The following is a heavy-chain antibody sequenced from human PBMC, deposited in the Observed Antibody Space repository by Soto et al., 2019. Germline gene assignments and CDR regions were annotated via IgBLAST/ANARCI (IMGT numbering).Heavy chain of an antibody. V-gene: IGHV2-5*02. CDR2: IYWDDDK. Sequence: QITLKESGPTLVKPTQTLTLTCTFSGFSLSTSGVGVGWIRQPPGKALEWLALIYWDDDKRYRPSLKSRLTITKDTSKNQVVLTMTNMDPVDTAIYYSAHIRTDTTLATDWFDPWGQGTLVTVSS. CDR1: GFSLSTSGVG. CDR3: AHIRTDTTLATDWFDP. J-gene: IGHJ5*02. D-gene: IGHD5-18*01.